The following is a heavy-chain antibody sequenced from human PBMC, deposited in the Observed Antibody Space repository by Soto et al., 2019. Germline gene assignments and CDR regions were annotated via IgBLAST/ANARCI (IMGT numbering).Heavy chain of an antibody. CDR2: ISAYNGNT. CDR1: GYTFTSYG. D-gene: IGHD5-18*01. Sequence: GASVKVSCKASGYTFTSYGISWVRQAPGQGLEWMGWISAYNGNTNYAQKLQGRVTMTTDTSTSTAYMELRSLRSDDTAVYYCARLQRGYSYGPPLYWGQGTLVTVSS. V-gene: IGHV1-18*01. CDR3: ARLQRGYSYGPPLY. J-gene: IGHJ4*02.